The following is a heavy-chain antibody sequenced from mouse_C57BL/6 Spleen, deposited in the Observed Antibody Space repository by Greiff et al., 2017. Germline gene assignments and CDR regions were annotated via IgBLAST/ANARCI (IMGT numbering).Heavy chain of an antibody. CDR1: GYTFTSYW. Sequence: VQLQQPGAELVRPGTSVKLSCKASGYTFTSYWMHWVKQRPGQGLEWIGVIDPSDSYTNYNQKFKGKATLTVDTSSSTAYMQLSSLTSEDSAVYYCARGSPDYAMDYWGQGTSVTVSS. CDR3: ARGSPDYAMDY. V-gene: IGHV1-59*01. J-gene: IGHJ4*01. CDR2: IDPSDSYT.